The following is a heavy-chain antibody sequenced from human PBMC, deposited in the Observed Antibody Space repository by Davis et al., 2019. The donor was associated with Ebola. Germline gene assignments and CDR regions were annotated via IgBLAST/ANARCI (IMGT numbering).Heavy chain of an antibody. V-gene: IGHV4-59*01. D-gene: IGHD6-13*01. CDR3: ARDLPTGSSSWSDVGGGNWFDP. CDR1: GGSISSYY. Sequence: PSETLSLTCTVSGGSISSYYWSWIRQPPGKGLEWIGYIYYSGSTNYNPSLKSRVTISVDTSKNQFSLKLSSVTAADTAVYYCARDLPTGSSSWSDVGGGNWFDPWGQGTLVTVSS. CDR2: IYYSGST. J-gene: IGHJ5*02.